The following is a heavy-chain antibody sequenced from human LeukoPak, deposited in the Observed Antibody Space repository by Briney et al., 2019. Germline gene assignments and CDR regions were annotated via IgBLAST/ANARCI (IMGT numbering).Heavy chain of an antibody. CDR1: GFTFSSYG. J-gene: IGHJ4*02. CDR3: AKDFRDGYNHPSYYFDS. CDR2: MSFDGSSE. D-gene: IGHD5-24*01. Sequence: GGSLRLSCAASGFTFSSYGMPWVRQAPGKGLEWVAVMSFDGSSEYYADSVQGRFTVARDNSKNTMYLQMNSLRAEDTAAYYCAKDFRDGYNHPSYYFDSWGQGTLVTVSS. V-gene: IGHV3-30*18.